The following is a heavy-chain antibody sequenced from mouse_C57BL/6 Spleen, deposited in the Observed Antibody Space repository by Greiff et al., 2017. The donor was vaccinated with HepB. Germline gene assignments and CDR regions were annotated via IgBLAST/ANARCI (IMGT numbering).Heavy chain of an antibody. D-gene: IGHD1-1*01. CDR1: GYTFTSYW. Sequence: QVQLQQPGAELVRPGSSVKLSCKASGYTFTSYWMHWVKQRPIQGLEWIGNIDPSDSETHYNQKFKDKATLTVDKSSSTAYMQLSSLTSEDSAVYYCARGGVLRLLDYWGQGTTLTVSS. J-gene: IGHJ2*01. CDR3: ARGGVLRLLDY. V-gene: IGHV1-52*01. CDR2: IDPSDSET.